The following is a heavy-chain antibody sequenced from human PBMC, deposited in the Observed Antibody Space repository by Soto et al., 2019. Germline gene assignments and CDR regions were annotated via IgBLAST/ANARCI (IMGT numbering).Heavy chain of an antibody. CDR1: GGTLSSYA. CDR3: ARFTIFGVVGLKDYYGMDV. CDR2: IIPIFGTA. D-gene: IGHD3-3*01. Sequence: GASVEVTCKASGGTLSSYASSWVRQAPGQGLEWMGGIIPIFGTANYAQKFQGRVTITADESTSTAYMELSSLRSEDTAVYYCARFTIFGVVGLKDYYGMDVWGQGTTVNVSS. V-gene: IGHV1-69*13. J-gene: IGHJ6*02.